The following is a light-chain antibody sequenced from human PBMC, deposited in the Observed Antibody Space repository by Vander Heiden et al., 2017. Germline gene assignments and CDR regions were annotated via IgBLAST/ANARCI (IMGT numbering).Light chain of an antibody. V-gene: IGLV3-1*01. J-gene: IGLJ2*01. Sequence: SSELTQPPSVSVSPGQTASITCSGDKLGDEYACWYQQNPGQSPVLVIYQDNQRTAGIPERFSGSNSGNTATLTISGTQAMDEDDYYCQAWDSSTVVFGGGTKLTVL. CDR2: QDN. CDR3: QAWDSSTVV. CDR1: KLGDEY.